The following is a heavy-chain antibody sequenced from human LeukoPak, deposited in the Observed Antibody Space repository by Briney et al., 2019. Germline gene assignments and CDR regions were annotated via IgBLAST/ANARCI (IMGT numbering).Heavy chain of an antibody. CDR1: GYTFTSYG. V-gene: IGHV1-18*04. J-gene: IGHJ3*02. CDR3: VRDLTQDDAFDI. D-gene: IGHD2-21*02. CDR2: ISAYNGNT. Sequence: ASVKVSCKASGYTFTSYGISWVRQAPGQGLEWMGWISAYNGNTNYAQKLQGRVTMTTGTSTSTAYMELRSLRSDDTAVYYCVRDLTQDDAFDIWGQGTMVTVSS.